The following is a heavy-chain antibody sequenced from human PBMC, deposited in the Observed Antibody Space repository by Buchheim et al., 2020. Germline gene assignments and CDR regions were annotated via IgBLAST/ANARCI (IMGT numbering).Heavy chain of an antibody. D-gene: IGHD6-19*01. CDR3: ARGIAVAGTYYYYYYGMDV. J-gene: IGHJ6*02. V-gene: IGHV4-34*01. CDR1: GGSFSGYY. Sequence: QVQLQQWGAGLLKPSETLSLTCAVYGGSFSGYYWSWIRQPPGKGLEWIGEINHSGSTNYNPSLKSRVTIPVDTSKNQFSLKLSSVTAADTTVYYCARGIAVAGTYYYYYYGMDVWGQGTT. CDR2: INHSGST.